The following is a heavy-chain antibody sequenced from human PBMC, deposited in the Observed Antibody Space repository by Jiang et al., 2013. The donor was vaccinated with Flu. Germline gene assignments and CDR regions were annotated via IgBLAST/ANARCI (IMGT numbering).Heavy chain of an antibody. CDR3: ARGPPFDDHYYYGMDV. CDR2: ISAYNGNT. D-gene: IGHD1-1*01. CDR1: GYTFTSYG. Sequence: SCKASGYTFTSYGISWVRQAPGQGLEWMGWISAYNGNTNYAQKLQGRVTMTTDTSTSTAYMELRSLRSDDTAVYYCARGPPFDDHYYYGMDVWGKGTTVTVSS. J-gene: IGHJ6*04. V-gene: IGHV1-18*01.